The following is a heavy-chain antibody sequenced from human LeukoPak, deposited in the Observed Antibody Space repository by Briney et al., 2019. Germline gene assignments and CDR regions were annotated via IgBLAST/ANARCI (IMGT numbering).Heavy chain of an antibody. CDR3: AGQTVTTWGHYGMDV. CDR2: IHYSGST. J-gene: IGHJ6*02. D-gene: IGHD4-17*01. V-gene: IGHV4-59*12. Sequence: SETLSLTCTVSGDSISSYYWSWIRQPPGKGLEWIGYIHYSGSTNHNPSLKSRVTISIDTSRNQFSLKLSSVTAADTAVYYCAGQTVTTWGHYGMDVWGQGTTVTVSS. CDR1: GDSISSYY.